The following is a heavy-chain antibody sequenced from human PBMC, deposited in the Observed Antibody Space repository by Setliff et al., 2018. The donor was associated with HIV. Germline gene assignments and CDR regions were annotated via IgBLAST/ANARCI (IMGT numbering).Heavy chain of an antibody. J-gene: IGHJ4*02. V-gene: IGHV4-4*08. D-gene: IGHD3-9*01. Sequence: SETLSLTCTVSGVSGGSINNYQWSWIRQPPGKGLEWIGYIYTSGSSNYNPSLKSRVTISGDTSKKQFSLKMSSVTAADTAVYYCARGEPVDILTGYFDYWGQGTLVTVSS. CDR1: GGSINNYQ. CDR3: ARGEPVDILTGYFDY. CDR2: IYTSGSS.